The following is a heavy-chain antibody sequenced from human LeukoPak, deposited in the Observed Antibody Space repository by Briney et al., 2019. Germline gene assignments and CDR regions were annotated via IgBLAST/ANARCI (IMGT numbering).Heavy chain of an antibody. CDR2: IYTSGST. D-gene: IGHD2-2*01. J-gene: IGHJ6*04. V-gene: IGHV4-4*07. Sequence: SETLSDPYTVSGGSISSYYWSWIRQPAGKGLEWIGRIYTSGSTNYNPSLNRPVTISVDKSKNQFSLKLSSVTAADTAVYYCARDSQPSGCCSTNWGKGNTVSVSS. CDR1: GGSISSYY. CDR3: ARDSQPSGCCSTN.